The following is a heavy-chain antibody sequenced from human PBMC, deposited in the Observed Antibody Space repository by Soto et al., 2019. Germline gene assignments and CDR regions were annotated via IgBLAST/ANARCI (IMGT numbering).Heavy chain of an antibody. CDR1: GYTFTSYG. V-gene: IGHV1-18*04. CDR2: ISAYNGNT. Sequence: GASVKVSCKASGYTFTSYGISWVRQAPGQGLEWMGWISAYNGNTNYAQKLQGRVTMTTDTSTSTAYMELRSLRSDDTAVYYCARDIGGIAVAGTFGYYFDYWGQGTLVTVSS. CDR3: ARDIGGIAVAGTFGYYFDY. J-gene: IGHJ4*02. D-gene: IGHD6-19*01.